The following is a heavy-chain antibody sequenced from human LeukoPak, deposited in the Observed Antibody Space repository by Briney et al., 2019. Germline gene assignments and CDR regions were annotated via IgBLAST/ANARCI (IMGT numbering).Heavy chain of an antibody. J-gene: IGHJ4*02. CDR2: IKEDGTET. Sequence: GGSLRLSCAASGFPFSSDYMSWVRQAPGKGLEWVANIKEDGTETHYVDSVRGRFTVSRDNARNSLFLQMNSLRVEDTALYYCTREHWFGELGSWGQGTLVTVAS. CDR3: TREHWFGELGS. CDR1: GFPFSSDY. D-gene: IGHD3-10*01. V-gene: IGHV3-7*01.